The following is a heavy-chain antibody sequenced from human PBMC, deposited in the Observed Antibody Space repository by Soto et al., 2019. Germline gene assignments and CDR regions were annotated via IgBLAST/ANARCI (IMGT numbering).Heavy chain of an antibody. CDR2: IIPIFGTT. V-gene: IGHV1-69*15. CDR3: AKDGGADGYFGNWLDP. D-gene: IGHD5-12*01. Sequence: QVHLVQSGAEVKKPGSSVNVSCKASGGTFSNYAITWVRQAPGQGLEWVGRIIPIFGTTNVAQKFQGRVTITADDSTTTAYMELGGLRSDDTAVYYCAKDGGADGYFGNWLDPWGQGTLVTVSS. J-gene: IGHJ5*02. CDR1: GGTFSNYA.